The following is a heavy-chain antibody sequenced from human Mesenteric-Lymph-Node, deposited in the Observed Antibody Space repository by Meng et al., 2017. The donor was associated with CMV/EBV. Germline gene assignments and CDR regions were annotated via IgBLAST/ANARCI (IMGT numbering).Heavy chain of an antibody. V-gene: IGHV3-21*01. CDR3: ARDLTTVTYAFDI. Sequence: ETLSLTCAASGFTFSSYSMNWVRQAPGKGLEWVSSISSSSYIYYADSVKGRFTISRDNAKNSLYLQMNSLRAEDTAVYYCARDLTTVTYAFDIWGQGTMVTVSS. D-gene: IGHD4-17*01. CDR2: ISSSSYI. CDR1: GFTFSSYS. J-gene: IGHJ3*02.